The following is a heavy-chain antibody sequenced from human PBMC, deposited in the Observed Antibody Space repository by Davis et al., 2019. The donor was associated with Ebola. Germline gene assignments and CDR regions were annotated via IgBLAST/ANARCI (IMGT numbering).Heavy chain of an antibody. V-gene: IGHV4-59*01. CDR3: ARETVAGLDY. CDR1: GGSISSYY. J-gene: IGHJ4*02. CDR2: IYYSGST. Sequence: PGGSLRLSCTVSGGSISSYYWSWIRQPPGKGLEWIGYIYYSGSTNYNPSLKSRVTISVDTSKNQFSLKLSSVTAADTAVYYCARETVAGLDYWGQGTLVTVSS. D-gene: IGHD6-19*01.